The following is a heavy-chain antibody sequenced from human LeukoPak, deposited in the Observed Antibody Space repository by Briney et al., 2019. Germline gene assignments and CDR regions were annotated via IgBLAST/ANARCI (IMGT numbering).Heavy chain of an antibody. V-gene: IGHV1-69*13. Sequence: SVKVSCKASGVTFSSYAISWVRQAPGQGLEWMGGIIPIFGTANYAQKFQGRVTITADESTSTAYMELSSLRSEDTAVYYCAINVDTAMVTVDYWGQGTLVTVSS. D-gene: IGHD5-18*01. CDR3: AINVDTAMVTVDY. J-gene: IGHJ4*02. CDR2: IIPIFGTA. CDR1: GVTFSSYA.